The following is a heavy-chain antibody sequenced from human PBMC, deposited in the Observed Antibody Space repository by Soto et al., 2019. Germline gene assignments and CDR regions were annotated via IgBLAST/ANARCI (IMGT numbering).Heavy chain of an antibody. Sequence: PSQTLSLTCAISGDSVSSNSAAWNWIRQSPSRGLEWLGRTYYRSKWYNDYAVSVKSRITINPDTSKNQFSLQLNSVTPEDTAVYYCARDRVGRYYDILTYNWFDPWGQGTLVTGLL. CDR2: TYYRSKWYN. J-gene: IGHJ5*02. D-gene: IGHD3-9*01. V-gene: IGHV6-1*01. CDR1: GDSVSSNSAA. CDR3: ARDRVGRYYDILTYNWFDP.